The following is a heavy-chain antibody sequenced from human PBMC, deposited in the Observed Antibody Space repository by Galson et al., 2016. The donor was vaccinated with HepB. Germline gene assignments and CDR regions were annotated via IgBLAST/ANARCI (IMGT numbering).Heavy chain of an antibody. Sequence: SETLSLTCTVSGGSISSSSYYWGWIRQPPGKELEWIGNIYYSGRNYYNPSLQSRVTISVDTSKKQLSLRLTSVTAADTAVYYCARTKAAAAPYNWFDPWGQGTLATVSS. CDR2: IYYSGRN. J-gene: IGHJ5*02. D-gene: IGHD6-13*01. V-gene: IGHV4-39*07. CDR1: GGSISSSSYY. CDR3: ARTKAAAAPYNWFDP.